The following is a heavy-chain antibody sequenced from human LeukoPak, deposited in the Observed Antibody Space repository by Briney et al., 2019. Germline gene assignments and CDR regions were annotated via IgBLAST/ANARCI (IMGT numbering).Heavy chain of an antibody. D-gene: IGHD6-13*01. J-gene: IGHJ4*02. CDR1: GGSISSYY. Sequence: PSETLSLTCTVSGGSISSYYWSWMRQPAGKGLEWIGRIYSSGTTNYNPSLKSRVTMSVDTSKNQFSLHLNSVTPEDTAVYYCARDPGSSNWYYFEYWGQGTLVTVSS. CDR2: IYSSGTT. CDR3: ARDPGSSNWYYFEY. V-gene: IGHV4-4*07.